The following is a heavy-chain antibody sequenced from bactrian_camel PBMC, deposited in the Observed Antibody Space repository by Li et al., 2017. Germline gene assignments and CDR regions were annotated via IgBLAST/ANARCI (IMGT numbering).Heavy chain of an antibody. Sequence: HVQLVESGGGSVQAGGSLRLSCAASLNTYYWYCIGWFRQAPGQEREGVAAMHTGSGSTNYADSVKGRFTISADNAKNTLYLQMNSLKIEDTAMYYCAALKIWVRGRCLEMLTLDSAYWGQGTQVTVS. CDR3: AALKIWVRGRCLEMLTLDSAY. J-gene: IGHJ6*01. V-gene: IGHV3S1*01. D-gene: IGHD1*01. CDR1: LNTYYWYC. CDR2: MHTGSGST.